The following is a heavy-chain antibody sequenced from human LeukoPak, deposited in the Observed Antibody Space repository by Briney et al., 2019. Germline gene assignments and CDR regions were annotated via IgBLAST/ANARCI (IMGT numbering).Heavy chain of an antibody. CDR3: TRIGLESSDY. CDR1: GFTFSDFA. D-gene: IGHD6-13*01. J-gene: IGHJ4*02. CDR2: VRSKAINYAT. Sequence: GGSLRLSCAASGFTFSDFAMHWVRQASGKGLEWVGRVRSKAINYATAYAASVKGRFTISRDDSKNTPYLKMNSLKTEDTAVYYCTRIGLESSDYWGQGTLVTVSS. V-gene: IGHV3-73*01.